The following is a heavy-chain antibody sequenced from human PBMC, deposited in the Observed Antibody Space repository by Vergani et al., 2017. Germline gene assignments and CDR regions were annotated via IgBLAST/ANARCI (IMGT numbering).Heavy chain of an antibody. CDR2: ISSSGSTI. CDR3: ARDRMAIFGVVITPYFDY. V-gene: IGHV3-11*01. D-gene: IGHD3-3*01. J-gene: IGHJ4*02. CDR1: GFTFSDYY. Sequence: QVQLVESGGGLVKPGGSLRLSCAASGFTFSDYYMSWIRQAPGKGLEWVSYISSSGSTIYYADSVKGRFTISRDNAKNSPYLQMNSLRAEDTAVYYCARDRMAIFGVVITPYFDYWGQGTLVTVSS.